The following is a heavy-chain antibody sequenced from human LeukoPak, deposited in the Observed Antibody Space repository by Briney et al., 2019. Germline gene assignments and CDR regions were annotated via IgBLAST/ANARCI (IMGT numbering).Heavy chain of an antibody. J-gene: IGHJ3*01. CDR2: FDPEDGET. CDR3: ATGPPSTTVTTV. V-gene: IGHV1-24*01. D-gene: IGHD4-17*01. Sequence: ASVKVSCKVSGYTLTELSMHWVRQAPGKGLEWMGGFDPEDGETIYAQKFQGRVTMTEDTSTDTVYMELSSLRSEDTAVYYCATGPPSTTVTTVWGQGTMVTVSS. CDR1: GYTLTELS.